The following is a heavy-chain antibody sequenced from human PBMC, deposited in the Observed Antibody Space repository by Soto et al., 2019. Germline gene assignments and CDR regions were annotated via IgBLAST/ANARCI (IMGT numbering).Heavy chain of an antibody. CDR1: GYTFTSYY. CDR3: ARDGITMVRGVSPPHYYYYGMDV. CDR2: INPSGGST. D-gene: IGHD3-10*01. J-gene: IGHJ6*02. Sequence: ASVKVSCKASGYTFTSYYMHWVRQAPGQGLEWMGIINPSGGSTSYAQKFQGRVTMTTDTSTSTAYMELRSLRSDDTAVYYCARDGITMVRGVSPPHYYYYGMDVWGQGTTVTVSS. V-gene: IGHV1-46*01.